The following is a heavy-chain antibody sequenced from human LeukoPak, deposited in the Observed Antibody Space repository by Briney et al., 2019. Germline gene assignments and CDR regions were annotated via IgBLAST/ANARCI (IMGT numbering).Heavy chain of an antibody. CDR2: IYPGDSDT. Sequence: GESLKISCKGSGYSFSNYWIGWVRQMPGKGLEWMGIIYPGDSDTRYSPSFQGQVTISADKSISTAYLQWSSLKASDTAMYYCARHVAFDSWNYFYDMDVWGQGTTVTVSS. CDR1: GYSFSNYW. CDR3: ARHVAFDSWNYFYDMDV. V-gene: IGHV5-51*01. J-gene: IGHJ6*02. D-gene: IGHD3-9*01.